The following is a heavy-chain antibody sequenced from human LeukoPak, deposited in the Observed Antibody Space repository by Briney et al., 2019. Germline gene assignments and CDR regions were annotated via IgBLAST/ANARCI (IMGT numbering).Heavy chain of an antibody. D-gene: IGHD3-10*01. CDR1: GYSISSGYY. J-gene: IGHJ4*02. V-gene: IGHV4-38-2*02. Sequence: SETLSFTCAVSGYSISSGYYWGWIRQPPGKGLEWIGSIYHSGSTYYNPSLKSRVTISVDTSKNQFSLKLSSVTAADTAVYYCARDLSYYGSGSYVYWGQGTLVTVSS. CDR3: ARDLSYYGSGSYVY. CDR2: IYHSGST.